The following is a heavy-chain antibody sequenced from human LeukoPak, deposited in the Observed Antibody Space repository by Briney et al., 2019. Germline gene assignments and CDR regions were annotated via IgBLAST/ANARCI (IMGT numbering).Heavy chain of an antibody. CDR1: GGSFSGYY. J-gene: IGHJ5*02. CDR3: AGGGSLRMITFGGVIVSNWFDP. CDR2: INHSGST. Sequence: SETLSLTCAVYGGSFSGYYWSWIRQPPGKGLEWIGEINHSGSTNYNPSLKSRVTISVDTSKNQFSLKLSSVTAADTAVYYCAGGGSLRMITFGGVIVSNWFDPWGQGTLVTVSS. D-gene: IGHD3-16*02. V-gene: IGHV4-34*01.